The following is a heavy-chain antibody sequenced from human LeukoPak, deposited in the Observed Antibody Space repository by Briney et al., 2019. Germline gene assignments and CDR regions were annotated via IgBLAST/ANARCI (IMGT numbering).Heavy chain of an antibody. CDR2: IYYSGST. D-gene: IGHD1-26*01. J-gene: IGHJ3*02. CDR3: AREVGPWELRSADAFDI. CDR1: GGSISSYY. Sequence: SETLSLTSTVSGGSISSYYWSWIRQPPGKGLEWIGYIYYSGSTNYNPSLKSRVTISVDTSKNQFSLKLSSVTAADTAVYYCAREVGPWELRSADAFDIWGQGTMVTVSS. V-gene: IGHV4-59*01.